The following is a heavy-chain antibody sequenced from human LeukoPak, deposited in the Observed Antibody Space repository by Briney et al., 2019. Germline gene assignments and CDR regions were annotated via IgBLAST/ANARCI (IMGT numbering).Heavy chain of an antibody. CDR1: KFPFSNYG. V-gene: IGHV3-30*18. D-gene: IGHD3-10*01. CDR2: VSSDGGTK. J-gene: IGHJ4*02. CDR3: AKEYDSGGYGANFDY. Sequence: GGPLRLSCTASKFPFSNYGMQWVRQAPGKGLGGVAVVSSDGGTKYYADSVKGRFTISRDNSKNTMYLQMNSLRAEDTAVYYCAKEYDSGGYGANFDYWGQGTLVTVSS.